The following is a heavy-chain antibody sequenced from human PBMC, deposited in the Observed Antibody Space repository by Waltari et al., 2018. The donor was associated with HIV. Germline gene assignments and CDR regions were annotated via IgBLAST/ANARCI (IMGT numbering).Heavy chain of an antibody. Sequence: QITLKESGPTLVKPTQTLTLTCTFSGFSLSTSGVGVGWIRQPPGKALEWPELIYWNDDKRYSPSLNSRLTITKDTSKNQVVLTMTNMDPVDTATYYCAHSTTWYGDYAFDIWGQGTMVTVSS. J-gene: IGHJ3*02. CDR2: IYWNDDK. V-gene: IGHV2-5*01. CDR3: AHSTTWYGDYAFDI. D-gene: IGHD4-17*01. CDR1: GFSLSTSGVG.